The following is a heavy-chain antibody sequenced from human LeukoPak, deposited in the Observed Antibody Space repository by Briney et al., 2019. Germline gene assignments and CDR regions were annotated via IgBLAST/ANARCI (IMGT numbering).Heavy chain of an antibody. J-gene: IGHJ5*02. V-gene: IGHV4-59*12. CDR3: ARDRMYYDFWSGYLFDP. CDR2: IYYSGST. D-gene: IGHD3-3*01. Sequence: SETLSLTCTVSGGSISSYYWSWIRQPPGKGLEWIGYIYYSGSTNYNPSLKSRVTISVDTSKNQFSLKLSSVTAADTAVYYCARDRMYYDFWSGYLFDPWGQGTLVTVSS. CDR1: GGSISSYY.